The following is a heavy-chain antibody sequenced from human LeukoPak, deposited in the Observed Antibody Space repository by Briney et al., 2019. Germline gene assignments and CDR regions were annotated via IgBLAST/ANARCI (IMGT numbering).Heavy chain of an antibody. D-gene: IGHD5-12*01. Sequence: GGSLRLSCATSGLTFTSAWLTWVRQAPGKGLGWVGRIKSESVGETTDYAAPVKGRFTISRDDSENTLYLQMNSLKTEDTAVYYCTTHSGNDLRSWGQGTLVTVSP. CDR1: GLTFTSAW. CDR2: IKSESVGETT. CDR3: TTHSGNDLRS. V-gene: IGHV3-15*01. J-gene: IGHJ5*02.